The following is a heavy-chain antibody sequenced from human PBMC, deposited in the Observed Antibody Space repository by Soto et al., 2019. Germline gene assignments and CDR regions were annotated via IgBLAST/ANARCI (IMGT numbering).Heavy chain of an antibody. CDR1: GFTFSSYW. J-gene: IGHJ4*02. CDR3: ARNSYGPGVDY. V-gene: IGHV3-7*03. Sequence: QSGGSLRLSCAASGFTFSSYWMSWVRQAPGKGLEWVANIKQDGSEKYYVDPVKGRFTISRDNAKNPLYLQMNSLRAEDTAVYYCARNSYGPGVDYWGQGTLVTVSS. CDR2: IKQDGSEK. D-gene: IGHD5-18*01.